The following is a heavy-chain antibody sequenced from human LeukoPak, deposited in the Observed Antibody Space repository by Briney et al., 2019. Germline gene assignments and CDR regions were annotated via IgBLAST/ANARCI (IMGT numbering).Heavy chain of an antibody. V-gene: IGHV3-30*04. CDR1: GFTFTNYA. D-gene: IGHD3-10*01. J-gene: IGHJ4*02. CDR2: ISYDGSNK. Sequence: PGRSLRLSCAASGFTFTNYAMHWVRQAPGKGLEWVAVISYDGSNKYYADSVKGRFTISRDNSKNTLYLQMNSLRAEDTAVYYCARDFYGSGSYGGPRTPDYWGQGTLVTVSS. CDR3: ARDFYGSGSYGGPRTPDY.